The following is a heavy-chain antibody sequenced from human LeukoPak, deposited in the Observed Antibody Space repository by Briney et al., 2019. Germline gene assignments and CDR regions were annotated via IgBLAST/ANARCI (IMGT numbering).Heavy chain of an antibody. V-gene: IGHV3-48*03. D-gene: IGHD6-13*01. CDR2: ISSSGRTF. Sequence: GGSLRLSCAASGFTLSSYEMNWVRQAPGKGLEWVSYISSSGRTFYYADSVKGRFTISRDNGKNSLYLQMNSLRVEDTAVYYCARDSRGGSWFFDYWGQGALVTVSS. CDR1: GFTLSSYE. J-gene: IGHJ4*02. CDR3: ARDSRGGSWFFDY.